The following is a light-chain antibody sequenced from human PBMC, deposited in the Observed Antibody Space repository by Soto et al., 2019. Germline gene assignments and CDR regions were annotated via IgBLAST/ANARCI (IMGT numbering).Light chain of an antibody. V-gene: IGKV1-5*01. CDR1: QSISSW. CDR3: QQYNTYSPAT. Sequence: DIQMTQSPSTLSASVGDRVTITCRASQSISSWLAWYQQKPGTAPKLLIYDASSLESGVPSRFSGSGSGTEFTLTISSLQPDDVATYHCQQYNTYSPATFGQGTKLEI. CDR2: DAS. J-gene: IGKJ2*01.